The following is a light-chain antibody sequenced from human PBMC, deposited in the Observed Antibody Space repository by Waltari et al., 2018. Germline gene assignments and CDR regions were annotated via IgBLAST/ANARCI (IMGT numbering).Light chain of an antibody. CDR1: QNVDSY. V-gene: IGKV3-11*01. CDR3: QQRSNWPLT. J-gene: IGKJ3*01. CDR2: HAS. Sequence: EIVLTQSPATLSLSPGDTATLSCRASQNVDSYFAWYQQKPGQPPRLLIYHASYRASGGPARFSGGGSGTDFTLTISGLEPEDFAVYYCQQRSNWPLTFGPGTKVDIK.